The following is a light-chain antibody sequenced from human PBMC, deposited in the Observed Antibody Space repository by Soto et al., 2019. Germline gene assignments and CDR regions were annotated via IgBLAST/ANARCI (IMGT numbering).Light chain of an antibody. J-gene: IGKJ5*01. CDR1: QSVSSY. CDR2: DAS. V-gene: IGKV3-11*01. Sequence: EIVLTQSPATLSLSPGERATLSCRASQSVSSYLAWFQQKPGQAPRLLIYDASNRATGIPARFSGSGSGTDFPLTISRLEPEDVAVYYCQQRNNSPLTFGQGTRLEIK. CDR3: QQRNNSPLT.